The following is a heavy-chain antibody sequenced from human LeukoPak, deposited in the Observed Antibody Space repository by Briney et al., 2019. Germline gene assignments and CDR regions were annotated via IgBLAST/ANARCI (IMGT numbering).Heavy chain of an antibody. CDR3: AKGGGDDYFYYYMDV. J-gene: IGHJ6*03. V-gene: IGHV3-74*03. D-gene: IGHD3-10*01. CDR1: GFTFSITW. Sequence: GGSLRLSCAVSGFTFSITWMHWVRQPPGKGLVWVARITSDGSSTTYAESVKGRFTISRDNAKNSLYLQMNSLRAEDTALYYCAKGGGDDYFYYYMDVWGKGTTVTVSS. CDR2: ITSDGSST.